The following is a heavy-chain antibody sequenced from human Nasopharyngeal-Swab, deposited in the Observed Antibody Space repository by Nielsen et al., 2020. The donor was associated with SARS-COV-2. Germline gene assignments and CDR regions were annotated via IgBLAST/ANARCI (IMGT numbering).Heavy chain of an antibody. CDR1: RGTFSSYA. CDR3: ARETLDNYDLPLGMDV. V-gene: IGHV1-69*13. Sequence: SVRVSCKASRGTFSSYAISWVGQETGQGLEWMGGIIPIFGTANYAQKFQGRVTITADESTSTAYMELSSLRSEDTAVYYCARETLDNYDLPLGMDVWGQGTTVTVSS. D-gene: IGHD3-3*01. J-gene: IGHJ6*02. CDR2: IIPIFGTA.